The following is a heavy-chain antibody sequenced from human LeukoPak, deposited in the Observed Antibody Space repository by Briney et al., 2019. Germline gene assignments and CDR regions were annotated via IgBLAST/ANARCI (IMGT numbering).Heavy chain of an antibody. D-gene: IGHD3-9*01. J-gene: IGHJ4*02. CDR2: ISGSGGST. CDR3: ARELRYFDWLLTY. V-gene: IGHV3-23*01. CDR1: GFTFSSYA. Sequence: PGGSLRLSCAASGFTFSSYAMSGVRQAPGKGLEWVSAISGSGGSTYYADSVKGRCTISRDNSKNTLYLQMNSLRAEDTAVYYCARELRYFDWLLTYWGQGTLVTVSS.